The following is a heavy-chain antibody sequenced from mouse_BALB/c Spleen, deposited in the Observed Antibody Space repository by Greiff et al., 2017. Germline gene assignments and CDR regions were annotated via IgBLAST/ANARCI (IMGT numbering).Heavy chain of an antibody. V-gene: IGHV5-17*02. CDR3: AREGIGFDY. Sequence: EVMLVESGGGLVQPGGSRKLSCAASGFTFSSFGMHWVRQAPEKGLEWVAYISSGSSTIYYADTVKGRFTISRDNPKNTLFLQMTSLRSEDTAMYYCAREGIGFDYWGQGTTLTVSS. CDR2: ISSGSSTI. J-gene: IGHJ2*01. D-gene: IGHD2-14*01. CDR1: GFTFSSFG.